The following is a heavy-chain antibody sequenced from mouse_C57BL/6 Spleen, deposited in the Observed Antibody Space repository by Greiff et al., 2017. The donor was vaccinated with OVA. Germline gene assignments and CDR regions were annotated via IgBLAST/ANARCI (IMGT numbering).Heavy chain of an antibody. CDR2: IYPRSGNT. V-gene: IGHV1-81*01. CDR1: GYTFTSYG. J-gene: IGHJ2*01. CDR3: ARLPSNYYFDY. Sequence: VQLQQSGAELARPGASVKLSCKASGYTFTSYGISWVKQSPGQGLEWIGEIYPRSGNTYYNEKFKGKATLTADKSSSTAYMELRSLTSEDSAVYFCARLPSNYYFDYWGQGTTLTVSS. D-gene: IGHD2-5*01.